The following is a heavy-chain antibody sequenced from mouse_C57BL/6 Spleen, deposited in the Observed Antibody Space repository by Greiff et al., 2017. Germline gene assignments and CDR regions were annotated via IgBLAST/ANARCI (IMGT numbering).Heavy chain of an antibody. CDR2: IYPGDGDT. D-gene: IGHD1-1*01. CDR1: GYAFSSSW. J-gene: IGHJ1*03. V-gene: IGHV1-82*01. Sequence: QVQLQQSGPELVKPGASVKISCKASGYAFSSSWMNWVKQRPGKGLEWIGRIYPGDGDTNYNGKFKSKATLTVDKSSSTAYMQLSSLTSEGSAVYYCARGSITTVVARGWYFDVWGTGTTVTVSS. CDR3: ARGSITTVVARGWYFDV.